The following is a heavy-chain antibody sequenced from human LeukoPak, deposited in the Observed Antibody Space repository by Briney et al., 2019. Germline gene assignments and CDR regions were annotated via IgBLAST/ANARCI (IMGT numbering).Heavy chain of an antibody. CDR3: ARVTGDLVGPFYYYYLDV. D-gene: IGHD2-15*01. CDR2: IYSSANI. Sequence: SETLSLTCTVSGASMSDDYWSWVRQPAGRGLEWIGRIYSSANIDYNPSLESRVTLSIDTSKNQFSLTMISVTAADTAVYYCARVTGDLVGPFYYYYLDVWGKGTTVTISS. J-gene: IGHJ6*03. CDR1: GASMSDDY. V-gene: IGHV4-4*07.